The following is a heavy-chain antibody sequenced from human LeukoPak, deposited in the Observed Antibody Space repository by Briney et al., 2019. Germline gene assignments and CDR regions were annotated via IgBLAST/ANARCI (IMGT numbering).Heavy chain of an antibody. CDR2: INPNSGGT. Sequence: GASVKVSCKASGYTFTGYYMHWVRQAPGQGLEWMGWINPNSGGTNYAQKFQGRVTMTRDTSISTAYMELSRLRSDDTAVYYCARDEKGYDILTGYPYYYYYYGMDVWGQGTTVTVSS. V-gene: IGHV1-2*02. J-gene: IGHJ6*02. CDR1: GYTFTGYY. CDR3: ARDEKGYDILTGYPYYYYYYGMDV. D-gene: IGHD3-9*01.